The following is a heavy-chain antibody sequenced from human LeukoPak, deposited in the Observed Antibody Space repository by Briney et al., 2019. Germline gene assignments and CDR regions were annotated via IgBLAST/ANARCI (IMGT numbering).Heavy chain of an antibody. CDR1: GGSISSYY. V-gene: IGHV4-59*08. Sequence: PSETLSLTCTVSGGSISSYYWTWIRQPPGKGLEWIGYIYYTGATSYNPSLKSRVTISVDTSKQQFSLKLTSVTAADTAVYYCARYGGSGWVIDNWGQGTLVTVSS. CDR2: IYYTGAT. J-gene: IGHJ4*02. CDR3: ARYGGSGWVIDN. D-gene: IGHD6-19*01.